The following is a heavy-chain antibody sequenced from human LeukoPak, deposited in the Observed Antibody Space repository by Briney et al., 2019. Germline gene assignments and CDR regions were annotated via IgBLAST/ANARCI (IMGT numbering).Heavy chain of an antibody. CDR3: ARGRQQMVLGTDY. CDR1: GFTFSIYN. Sequence: PGGSLRLSCAASGFTFSIYNMNWVRQPPGKGPEWIGSIYYGGSTYYNPSLKSRVTISVDTSKNQFSLKLGSVTAADTAVYYCARGRQQMVLGTDYWGQGTLVTVSS. CDR2: IYYGGST. D-gene: IGHD6-13*01. J-gene: IGHJ4*02. V-gene: IGHV4-39*07.